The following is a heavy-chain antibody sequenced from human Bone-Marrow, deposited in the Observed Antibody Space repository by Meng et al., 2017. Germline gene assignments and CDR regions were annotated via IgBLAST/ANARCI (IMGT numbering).Heavy chain of an antibody. D-gene: IGHD3-10*01. Sequence: GESLKISCAASGFTFSSYGMHWVRQAPGKGLAWGAVIWYDGSNKYYADSVKGRFTISRDNSKNTLYLQGNSLRAEDTAVYYCARDSTYGSGSYYATLRSHYYGMDVWGQGTTVTVSS. CDR1: GFTFSSYG. V-gene: IGHV3-33*01. CDR3: ARDSTYGSGSYYATLRSHYYGMDV. CDR2: IWYDGSNK. J-gene: IGHJ6*02.